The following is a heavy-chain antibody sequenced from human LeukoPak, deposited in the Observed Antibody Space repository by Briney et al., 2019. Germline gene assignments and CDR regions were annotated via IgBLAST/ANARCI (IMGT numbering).Heavy chain of an antibody. CDR1: GFTFDDYA. CDR2: MSWDGGST. Sequence: GGSLRLSCAASGFTFDDYAMHWVRQAPGKGLEWVSRMSWDGGSTYYADSVKGRFTISRDNSKNSLYLQMNSLRAEDTALYYCAKDIGVVTANGAFDYWGQGTLVTVSS. CDR3: AKDIGVVTANGAFDY. D-gene: IGHD2-21*02. V-gene: IGHV3-43D*03. J-gene: IGHJ4*02.